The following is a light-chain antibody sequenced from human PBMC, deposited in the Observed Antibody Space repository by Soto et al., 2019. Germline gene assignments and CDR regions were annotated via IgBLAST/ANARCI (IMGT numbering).Light chain of an antibody. Sequence: IQMSQSPSTPSATVGVRGTNICRASQSISSWLAWYHQKPVKAPKLLIYDASSLESGVPSRFSGSGSGTEFTLTISSLQPDDFATYYCQQYNSYWTFGQGTKVDIK. CDR1: QSISSW. CDR2: DAS. V-gene: IGKV1-5*02. J-gene: IGKJ1*01. CDR3: QQYNSYWT.